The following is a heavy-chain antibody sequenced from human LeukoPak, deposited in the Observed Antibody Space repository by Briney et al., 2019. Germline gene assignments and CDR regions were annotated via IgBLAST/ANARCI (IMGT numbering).Heavy chain of an antibody. J-gene: IGHJ4*02. D-gene: IGHD5-12*01. Sequence: SETLSLTCTGSGGSISSYYWSWIRQPPGKGLEWIGYIYYSGSTNYNPSLKSRVTISVDTSKNQFSLKLSSVTAADTAVYYCARLGSSGYSGYDQSRIFDYWGQGTLVTVSS. CDR3: ARLGSSGYSGYDQSRIFDY. CDR2: IYYSGST. CDR1: GGSISSYY. V-gene: IGHV4-59*08.